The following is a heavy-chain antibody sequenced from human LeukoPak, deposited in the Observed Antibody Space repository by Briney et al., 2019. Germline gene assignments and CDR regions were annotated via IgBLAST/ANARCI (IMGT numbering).Heavy chain of an antibody. V-gene: IGHV4-4*07. J-gene: IGHJ3*02. D-gene: IGHD6-6*01. Sequence: KPSETLSLTCTVSGGSISSYYWSWIRQPAGKGLEWIGRIYTSGSTNYNPSLKSRVTMSVDTSKNQFSLKLSSVTAADTAVYYCARGRIAARPDDAFDIWGQGTMVTVSS. CDR3: ARGRIAARPDDAFDI. CDR1: GGSISSYY. CDR2: IYTSGST.